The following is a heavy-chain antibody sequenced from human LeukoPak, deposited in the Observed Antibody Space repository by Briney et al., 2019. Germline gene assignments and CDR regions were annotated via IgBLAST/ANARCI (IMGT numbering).Heavy chain of an antibody. CDR3: ARRRNYGDDVEFDY. CDR1: GGHISSSSYY. Sequence: SETLSVTCSVSGGHISSSSYYLGWIRQPPGKGLEGIGTIYSSGRTSSSPSLKSRVTPSVDPSKNHFSLRLGSVPAADTAVYYCARRRNYGDDVEFDYWGQGTLVTVSS. V-gene: IGHV4-39*02. D-gene: IGHD4-17*01. J-gene: IGHJ4*02. CDR2: IYSSGRT.